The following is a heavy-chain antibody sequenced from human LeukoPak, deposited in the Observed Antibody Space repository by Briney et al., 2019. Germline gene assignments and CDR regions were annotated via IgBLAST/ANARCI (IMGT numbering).Heavy chain of an antibody. Sequence: PGGSLRLSCAASGFTFSSYDMHWVRQAPGKGLEWVSAICTAGDTYYPGSVKGRFTISRENAKNSLYLQMNSLRAGDTAVYYCARGDYGDYLDYWGQGTLVTVSS. CDR3: ARGDYGDYLDY. J-gene: IGHJ4*02. V-gene: IGHV3-13*01. CDR2: ICTAGDT. D-gene: IGHD4-17*01. CDR1: GFTFSSYD.